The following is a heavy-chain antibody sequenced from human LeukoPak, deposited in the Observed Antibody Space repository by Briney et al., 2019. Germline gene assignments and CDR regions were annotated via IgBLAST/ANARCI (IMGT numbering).Heavy chain of an antibody. Sequence: SETLSLTCAVYGGSFSGYYWSWIRQPPGKGLEWIGEVNHSGSTNYNPSLKSRVTISVDTSKNQFSLKLSSVTAADTAVYYCARGLVRPWFDPWGQGTLVTVSS. D-gene: IGHD6-13*01. CDR1: GGSFSGYY. V-gene: IGHV4-34*01. CDR2: VNHSGST. CDR3: ARGLVRPWFDP. J-gene: IGHJ5*02.